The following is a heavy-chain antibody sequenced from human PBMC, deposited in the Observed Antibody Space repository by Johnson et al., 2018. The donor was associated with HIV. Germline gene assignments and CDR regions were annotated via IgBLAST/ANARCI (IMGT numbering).Heavy chain of an antibody. D-gene: IGHD4-17*01. CDR3: AREGTYEPLHRIYDYGDYPTFDF. CDR1: GFTVSDYW. Sequence: VQLVESGGGLVQPGGSLRLSCTASGFTVSDYWMSWVRQSPGKGLEWVASINQNGSEKSYVDSMKGRLTISRDNTKNSLFLQVDSLRADDTAVYFCAREGTYEPLHRIYDYGDYPTFDFWGQGTMVTVSS. CDR2: INQNGSEK. V-gene: IGHV3-7*01. J-gene: IGHJ3*01.